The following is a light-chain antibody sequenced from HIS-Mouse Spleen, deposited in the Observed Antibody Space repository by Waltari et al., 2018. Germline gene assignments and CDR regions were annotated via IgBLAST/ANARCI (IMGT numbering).Light chain of an antibody. V-gene: IGLV2-14*01. CDR1: SSDVGGYNY. CDR3: SSYTSSSTRVV. Sequence: QSALTQPASVSGSPGQSITISCTGTSSDVGGYNYVSWYQQHPGKAPKLMIYEVSNRPSGLSNLFSGSKSGNPASLTISELQAEDEADYYGSSYTSSSTRVVFGGGTKLTVL. J-gene: IGLJ2*01. CDR2: EVS.